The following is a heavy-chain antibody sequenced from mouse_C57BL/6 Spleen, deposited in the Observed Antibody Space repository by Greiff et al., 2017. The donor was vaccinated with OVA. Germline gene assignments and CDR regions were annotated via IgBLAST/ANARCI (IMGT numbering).Heavy chain of an antibody. CDR2: IYPGDGDT. V-gene: IGHV1-82*01. CDR1: GYAFSSSW. D-gene: IGHD1-1*01. Sequence: VKLQESGPELVKPGASVKISCKASGYAFSSSWMNWVKQRPGKGLEWIGRIYPGDGDTNYNGKFKGKATLTADKSSSTAYMQLSSLTSEDSAVYFCARWGDYGSFDVWGTGTTVTVSS. J-gene: IGHJ1*03. CDR3: ARWGDYGSFDV.